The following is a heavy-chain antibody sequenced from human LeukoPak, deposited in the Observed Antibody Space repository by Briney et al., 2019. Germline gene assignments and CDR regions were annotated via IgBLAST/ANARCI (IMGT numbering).Heavy chain of an antibody. J-gene: IGHJ5*02. CDR3: ARDWYYYDSSGYYFGWFDP. Sequence: SETLSLTCTVSGGSINSVYWSWIRQPPGKGLEWIAYIYYSGTTSYNPSLKSRVTMSVDTSKNQFSLKLSSVTAADTAVYYCARDWYYYDSSGYYFGWFDPWGQGTLVTVSS. CDR1: GGSINSVY. V-gene: IGHV4-59*12. D-gene: IGHD3-22*01. CDR2: IYYSGTT.